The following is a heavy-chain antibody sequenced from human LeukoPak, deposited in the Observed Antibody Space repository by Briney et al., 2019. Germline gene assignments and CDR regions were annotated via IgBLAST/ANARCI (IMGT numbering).Heavy chain of an antibody. V-gene: IGHV3-9*01. J-gene: IGHJ4*02. D-gene: IGHD6-13*01. CDR1: GFTFDDYA. Sequence: SLRLSCAASGFTFDDYAMYWVRQAPGKGLEWVSGISWNSGIIGYADSVKGRFTISRDNAKNSLYLQMNSLRAEDTALYYCARTVSIAAAGTLPDYWGQGTLVTVSS. CDR2: ISWNSGII. CDR3: ARTVSIAAAGTLPDY.